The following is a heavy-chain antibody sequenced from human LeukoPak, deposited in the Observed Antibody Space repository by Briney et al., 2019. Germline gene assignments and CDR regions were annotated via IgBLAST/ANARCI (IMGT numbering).Heavy chain of an antibody. Sequence: PGGSLRLSCAASGFTFGNYAMHWVRQAPGKGLEWVAVISYDASNKYYADSVKGRFTISRDNSKNTLYLQMNSLRSEDTAVYYCARDDYGDYGLLDFWGQGTLVTVSS. CDR3: ARDDYGDYGLLDF. CDR1: GFTFGNYA. J-gene: IGHJ4*02. CDR2: ISYDASNK. V-gene: IGHV3-30-3*01. D-gene: IGHD4-17*01.